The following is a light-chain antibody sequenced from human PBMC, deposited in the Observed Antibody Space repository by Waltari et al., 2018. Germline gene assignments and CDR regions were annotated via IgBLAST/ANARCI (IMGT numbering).Light chain of an antibody. CDR2: SAS. CDR1: QSVSSN. J-gene: IGKJ3*01. V-gene: IGKV3-15*01. Sequence: EIGMTQSPATLSVSPGERVTLSFRAIQSVSSNIAWYAQKPGQAPRPLIYSASTRATGIPARFSGSGSATEFTLTINSLQSEDFAVYYCQQYKSWPFTFGPGTKVDI. CDR3: QQYKSWPFT.